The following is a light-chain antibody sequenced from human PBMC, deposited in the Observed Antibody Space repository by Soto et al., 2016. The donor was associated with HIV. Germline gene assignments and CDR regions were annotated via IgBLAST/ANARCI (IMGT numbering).Light chain of an antibody. V-gene: IGKV1-5*03. CDR3: QQYSSYWWT. J-gene: IGKJ1*01. Sequence: DIQMTQSPSTLSASVGDRVTITCRASQSISSWLAWYQQKPGTAPKLLIYKASSLESGVPSRFSGSGSGTEFTLTISSLQPDDFATYYCQQYSSYWWTFGQGTKVEIK. CDR2: KAS. CDR1: QSISSW.